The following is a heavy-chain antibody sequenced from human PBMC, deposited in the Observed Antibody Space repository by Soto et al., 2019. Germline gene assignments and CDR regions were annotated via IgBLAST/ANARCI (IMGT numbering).Heavy chain of an antibody. CDR1: GFTFGRHW. V-gene: IGHV3-7*01. CDR3: ARDPYGDNGQVLDY. CDR2: IKEDGSEI. Sequence: EVQVVESGGGLVQPGGSLRLSCAGSGFTFGRHWMTWVRQAPGKGLEWVANIKEDGSEIYYVDSVKGRFTISRDNAKNSVYLQMNSLRAEDTALYYCARDPYGDNGQVLDYWGQGTLVTVSS. D-gene: IGHD4-17*01. J-gene: IGHJ4*02.